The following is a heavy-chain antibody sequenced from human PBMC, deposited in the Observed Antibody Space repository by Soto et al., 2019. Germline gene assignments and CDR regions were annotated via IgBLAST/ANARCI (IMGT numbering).Heavy chain of an antibody. CDR3: ARVQDTAMVRSLYYYYGMDV. CDR1: GGSISSGGYY. J-gene: IGHJ6*02. Sequence: SETLSLTCTVSGGSISSGGYYWSWIRQHPGKGLEWIGYIYYSGSTYYNPSLKSRVTISVDTSKNQFSLKLSSVTAADTAVYYCARVQDTAMVRSLYYYYGMDVWGQGTTVTV. V-gene: IGHV4-31*03. D-gene: IGHD5-18*01. CDR2: IYYSGST.